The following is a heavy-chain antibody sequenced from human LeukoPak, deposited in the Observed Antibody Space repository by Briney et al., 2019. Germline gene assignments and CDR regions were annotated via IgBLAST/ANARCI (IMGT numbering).Heavy chain of an antibody. V-gene: IGHV1-2*02. CDR1: GYTFTRYD. CDR2: INPNSGGT. J-gene: IGHJ4*02. CDR3: ARDLATVATPYFDY. D-gene: IGHD4-23*01. Sequence: ASVKVSCKASGYTFTRYDINWVRQAPGQGLEWMGWINPNSGGTNYAQKFQGRVSVTRDTSISTVYMELSRLRYDDTAVYYCARDLATVATPYFDYWGQGTLITVSS.